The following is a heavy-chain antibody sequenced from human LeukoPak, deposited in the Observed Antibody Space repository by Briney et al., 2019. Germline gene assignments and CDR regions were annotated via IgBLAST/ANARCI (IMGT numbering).Heavy chain of an antibody. Sequence: SETLSLTCTVSGGSLSSYYWSWIRQPPGKGLEWIGYIYYSGSTNYNPSLKSRVTISVDTSKNQFSLKLSSVTAADTAVYYCARLGFGILDPWGQGTLVTVSS. CDR1: GGSLSSYY. CDR2: IYYSGST. CDR3: ARLGFGILDP. D-gene: IGHD3-10*01. V-gene: IGHV4-59*08. J-gene: IGHJ5*02.